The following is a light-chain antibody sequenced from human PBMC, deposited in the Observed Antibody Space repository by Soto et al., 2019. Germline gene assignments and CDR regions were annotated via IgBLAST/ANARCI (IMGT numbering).Light chain of an antibody. CDR1: QSVSSN. CDR2: GAS. J-gene: IGKJ4*01. V-gene: IGKV3-15*01. CDR3: QQYNDWPLT. Sequence: EKVMTQSPPTLSVSPGERVTLSSRASQSVSSNLAWYHQKPGQAPRLLIYGASTRATGIPARFSGSGYGTEFTLTISSLQSEDFAVYYCQQYNDWPLTFGGGTKVDNK.